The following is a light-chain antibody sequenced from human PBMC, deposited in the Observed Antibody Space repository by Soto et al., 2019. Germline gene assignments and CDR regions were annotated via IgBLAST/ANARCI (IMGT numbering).Light chain of an antibody. V-gene: IGLV2-8*01. CDR3: TSYAGSDNFEV. CDR2: EVN. CDR1: SSDVGLYNY. J-gene: IGLJ2*01. Sequence: QSVLTQPPSASGSPGQSVTISCTGTSSDVGLYNYVSWYQQHPGKAPKLMIFEVNKRPSGVPDRFSGSKSGNTASLTVSGLQAEDEADYYCTSYAGSDNFEVFGGGTKVTVL.